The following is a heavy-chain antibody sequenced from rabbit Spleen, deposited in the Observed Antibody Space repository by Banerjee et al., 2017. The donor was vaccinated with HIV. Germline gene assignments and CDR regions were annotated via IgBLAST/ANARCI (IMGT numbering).Heavy chain of an antibody. D-gene: IGHD6-1*01. CDR2: IDTGSRDFT. Sequence: QEQLEESGGGLVQPGASLTLTCKASGIDFSNYNFMCWVRQAPGKGLEWIACIDTGSRDFTYYASWAKGRFTISKTSSTTVTLQMTSLTVADTATYFCVREAGYGGYGDGNLWGPGTLVTVS. J-gene: IGHJ4*01. CDR1: GIDFSNYNF. V-gene: IGHV1S45*01. CDR3: VREAGYGGYGDGNL.